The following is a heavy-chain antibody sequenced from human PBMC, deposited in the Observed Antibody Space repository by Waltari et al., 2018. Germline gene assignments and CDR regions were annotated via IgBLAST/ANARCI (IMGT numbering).Heavy chain of an antibody. CDR3: ARVKFLEWLPQPAVLDY. CDR1: GSPFGSSW. J-gene: IGHJ4*02. Sequence: EVQLVESGGGLVQPGGSLGLPCAASGSPFGSSWLHWARQAPGKGLVWVARVNSGGSGMIYADSVKGRFTISRDNAKNTLHLQMNSLRVEDTAVYYCARVKFLEWLPQPAVLDYWGQGSLVIVSS. D-gene: IGHD3-3*01. CDR2: VNSGGSGM. V-gene: IGHV3-74*01.